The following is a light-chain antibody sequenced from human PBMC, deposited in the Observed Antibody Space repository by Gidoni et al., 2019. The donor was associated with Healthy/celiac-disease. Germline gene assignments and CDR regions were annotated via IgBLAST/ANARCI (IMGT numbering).Light chain of an antibody. Sequence: DIQMTQSPSSLSASVGDRVTITCRASQCISNYLAWYQQKPGKVPKLLIYAASTLQSGVPSRFSGSGSGTDFTLTISSLQPEDVATYYCQKYNSAPRGFGPGTKVDIK. V-gene: IGKV1-27*01. J-gene: IGKJ3*01. CDR2: AAS. CDR1: QCISNY. CDR3: QKYNSAPRG.